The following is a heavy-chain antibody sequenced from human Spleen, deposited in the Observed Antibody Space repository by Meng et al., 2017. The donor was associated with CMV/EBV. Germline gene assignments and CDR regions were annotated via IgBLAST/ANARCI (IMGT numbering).Heavy chain of an antibody. CDR1: GFTFSSYS. V-gene: IGHV3-21*01. CDR2: ISSSSSYI. J-gene: IGHJ4*02. D-gene: IGHD6-13*01. Sequence: SGFTFSSYSMNWVRQAPGKGLEWVSSISSSSSYIYYADSVKGRFTISRDNAKNSLYLQMNSLRAEDTAVYYCARDNSIAAATRADFDYWGQGTLVTVSS. CDR3: ARDNSIAAATRADFDY.